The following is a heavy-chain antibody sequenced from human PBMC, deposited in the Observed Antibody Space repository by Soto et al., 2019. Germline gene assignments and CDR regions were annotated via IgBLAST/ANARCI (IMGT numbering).Heavy chain of an antibody. D-gene: IGHD2-15*01. CDR3: ARDGVVDYYGMDV. V-gene: IGHV1-2*04. CDR2: INPNSGGT. CDR1: GYTFTGYY. J-gene: IGHJ6*02. Sequence: GASVKVSCKASGYTFTGYYMHWVRQAPGQGLEWTGWINPNSGGTNYAQKVQGWVTMTRDTSISTAYMELSRLRSDDTAVYYCARDGVVDYYGMDVWGQGTTVTVSS.